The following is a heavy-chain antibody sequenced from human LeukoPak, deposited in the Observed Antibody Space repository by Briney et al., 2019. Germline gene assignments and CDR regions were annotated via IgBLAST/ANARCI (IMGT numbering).Heavy chain of an antibody. CDR2: IRSKANSYAT. CDR3: TIVGATLDY. CDR1: GFTFSGSA. Sequence: HPGGSLRLSCAASGFTFSGSAMHWVRQASGKGLEWVGRIRSKANSYATAYAASVKGRFTISRDDSKNTAYLQMNSLKTEDTAVYYCTIVGATLDYWGQGTLVTVSS. D-gene: IGHD1-26*01. V-gene: IGHV3-73*01. J-gene: IGHJ4*02.